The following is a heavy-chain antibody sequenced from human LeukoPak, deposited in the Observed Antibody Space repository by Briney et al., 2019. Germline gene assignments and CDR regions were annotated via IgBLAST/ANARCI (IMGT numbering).Heavy chain of an antibody. J-gene: IGHJ3*02. CDR2: TSYDGDNK. D-gene: IGHD2-2*02. Sequence: GGSLRLSCAASGFTFTNYAMHWVRQPPGKGLEWLAATSYDGDNKYYADSVRGRFTISRDNTKNTLYLQMDSLRAEDTAVYYCVTAIHTSKAFDIWGQGTMVTVSS. CDR1: GFTFTNYA. V-gene: IGHV3-30-3*01. CDR3: VTAIHTSKAFDI.